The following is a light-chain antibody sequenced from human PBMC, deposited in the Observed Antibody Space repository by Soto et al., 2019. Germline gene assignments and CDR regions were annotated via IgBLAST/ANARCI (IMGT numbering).Light chain of an antibody. J-gene: IGKJ3*01. CDR3: QLYGSSPRFT. CDR2: GAT. V-gene: IGKV3-20*01. Sequence: EIVLTQSPGTLSLSPGERATLSCRASQSVRSSYLAWYQQKPGQAPRPLIYGATNRATGVPDRFSGSGSGTDFTLTTSRLEPEDFAVYYCQLYGSSPRFTFGPGTKVDVK. CDR1: QSVRSSY.